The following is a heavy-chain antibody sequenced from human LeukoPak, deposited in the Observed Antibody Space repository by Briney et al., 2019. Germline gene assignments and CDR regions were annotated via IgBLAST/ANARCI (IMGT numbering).Heavy chain of an antibody. V-gene: IGHV3-7*01. J-gene: IGHJ4*02. CDR1: GLSLSNFW. CDR2: ISKDGSEI. CDR3: VTDGDKWNDFEY. Sequence: GGSLRLSCAASGLSLSNFWMHWVRQAPGKGLEWVAIISKDGSEIKYVDSVKGRFTLSRDNAKNSVYLQMNSLRTEDTALYYCVTDGDKWNDFEYWGQGTLVTVSS. D-gene: IGHD1-1*01.